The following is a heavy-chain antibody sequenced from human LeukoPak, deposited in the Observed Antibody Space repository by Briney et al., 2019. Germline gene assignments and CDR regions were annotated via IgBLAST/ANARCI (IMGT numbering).Heavy chain of an antibody. CDR2: INRSGRA. CDR1: GGSFSGDY. D-gene: IGHD6-19*01. V-gene: IGHV4-34*01. J-gene: IGHJ4*02. Sequence: SETLSLTCAVYGGSFSGDYWSWIRQPPGKGLEWIGDINRSGRAVYNTSLKSRVIISVDTSKNQFSLKLSSVTAADTAVYYCARVVAVAGIYYFDYWGQGTLVTVSS. CDR3: ARVVAVAGIYYFDY.